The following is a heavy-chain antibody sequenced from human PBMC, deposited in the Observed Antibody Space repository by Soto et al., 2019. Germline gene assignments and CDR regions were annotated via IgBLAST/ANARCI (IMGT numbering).Heavy chain of an antibody. CDR3: AKGAWFSGQTATRPTIFDY. Sequence: GGSLRLSCAASGFTFSSYAMSWVRQAPGKGLEWVSAISGSGGSTYYADSVKGRFTISRDNSKNTLYLQMNSLRAEDTAVYYCAKGAWFSGQTATRPTIFDYWGQGTLVTVSS. J-gene: IGHJ4*02. CDR1: GFTFSSYA. CDR2: ISGSGGST. V-gene: IGHV3-23*01. D-gene: IGHD2-21*02.